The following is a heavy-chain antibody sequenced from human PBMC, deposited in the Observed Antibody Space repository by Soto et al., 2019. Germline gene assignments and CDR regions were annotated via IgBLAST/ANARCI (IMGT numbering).Heavy chain of an antibody. CDR2: IYYSGST. CDR1: GGSISSYY. Sequence: PSETLSLTCTVSGGSISSYYWSWIRQPPGKGLEWIGYIYYSGSTNYNPSLKSRGTISVDTSKNQFSLKLSSVTAADTAVYYCARAAYGDYGLVWGQGTLVTVSS. CDR3: ARAAYGDYGLV. V-gene: IGHV4-59*01. D-gene: IGHD4-17*01. J-gene: IGHJ4*02.